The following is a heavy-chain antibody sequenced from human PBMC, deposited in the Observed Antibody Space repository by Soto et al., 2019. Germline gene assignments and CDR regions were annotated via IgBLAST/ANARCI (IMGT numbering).Heavy chain of an antibody. Sequence: GSLRISCAASGVTFSSYAMSWVRQAPGKGLEWVSAISGSGGSTYYADSVKGRFTISRDNSKNTLYLQMNSLRAEDTAVYYCAKVGDFWSGPDYRGQGTLVTLSS. CDR2: ISGSGGST. CDR3: AKVGDFWSGPDY. V-gene: IGHV3-23*01. J-gene: IGHJ4*02. D-gene: IGHD3-3*01. CDR1: GVTFSSYA.